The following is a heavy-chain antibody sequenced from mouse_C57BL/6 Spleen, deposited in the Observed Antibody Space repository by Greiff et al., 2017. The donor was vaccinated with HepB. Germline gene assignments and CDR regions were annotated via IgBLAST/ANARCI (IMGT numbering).Heavy chain of an antibody. D-gene: IGHD1-3*01. J-gene: IGHJ3*01. CDR1: GYAFSSSW. CDR3: SRGAHDWFAY. V-gene: IGHV1-82*01. Sequence: VQVVESGPELVKPGASVKISCKASGYAFSSSWMNWVKQRPGKGLEWIGRIYPGDGDTNYNGKFKGKATLTADKSSSTAYMQLSSLTSEDSAVYFCSRGAHDWFAYWGQGTLVTVSA. CDR2: IYPGDGDT.